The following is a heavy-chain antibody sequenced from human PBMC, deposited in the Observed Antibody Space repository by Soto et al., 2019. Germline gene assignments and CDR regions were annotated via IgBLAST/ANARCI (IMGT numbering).Heavy chain of an antibody. CDR1: GDSVSSNSAA. J-gene: IGHJ6*02. Sequence: PSQTLSLTCAISGDSVSSNSAAWNWVRQSPSRGLEWLGRTYYRSKWYNDYAVSVKSRITINPDTSKNQFSLQLNSVTPEDTAVYYCARGRRDYSDQEGYGMDVWGQGTTVTVSS. CDR3: ARGRRDYSDQEGYGMDV. V-gene: IGHV6-1*01. CDR2: TYYRSKWYN. D-gene: IGHD1-26*01.